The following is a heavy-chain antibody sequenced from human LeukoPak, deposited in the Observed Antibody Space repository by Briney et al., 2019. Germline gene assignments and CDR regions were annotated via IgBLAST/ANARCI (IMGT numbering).Heavy chain of an antibody. CDR2: IIPIFGTA. D-gene: IGHD5-24*01. Sequence: ASVKVSCKASGGTFSSYAISWVRQAPGQGLEWMGGIIPIFGTANYAQKFQGRVTITADKSTSTAYMELSSLRSEDTAVYYCTEMATIKGGYYWGQGTLVTVSS. J-gene: IGHJ4*02. CDR1: GGTFSSYA. V-gene: IGHV1-69*06. CDR3: TEMATIKGGYY.